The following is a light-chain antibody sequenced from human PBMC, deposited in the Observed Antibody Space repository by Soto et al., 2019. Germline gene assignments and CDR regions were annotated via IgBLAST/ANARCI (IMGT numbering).Light chain of an antibody. Sequence: DNQVTKSPSTLPDSVGGRADYSCRASQSISSWLAWYQQKPGKAPKLLIYDASTLESGIPSGVSGSGSGTEFTLTITSLQPDDFATYYCQQYNTYPWTFGQGTKVDIK. V-gene: IGKV1-5*01. CDR1: QSISSW. CDR3: QQYNTYPWT. J-gene: IGKJ1*01. CDR2: DAS.